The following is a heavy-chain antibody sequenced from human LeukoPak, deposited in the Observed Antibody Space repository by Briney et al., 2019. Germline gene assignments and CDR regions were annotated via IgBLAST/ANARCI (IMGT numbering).Heavy chain of an antibody. Sequence: SETLSLTCAVYGGSFSGYYWSWIRQPPGKGLEWIGEINHSGSTNYNPSLKSRVTISVDTSKNRFSLKLSSVTAADTAVYYCARGIARGYCSSTSCLYGVNWFDPWGQGTLVTVSS. CDR2: INHSGST. CDR1: GGSFSGYY. V-gene: IGHV4-34*01. J-gene: IGHJ5*02. D-gene: IGHD2-2*01. CDR3: ARGIARGYCSSTSCLYGVNWFDP.